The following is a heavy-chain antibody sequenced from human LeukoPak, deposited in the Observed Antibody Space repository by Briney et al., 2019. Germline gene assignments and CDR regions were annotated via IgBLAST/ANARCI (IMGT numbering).Heavy chain of an antibody. CDR3: ARWNWNDPVGALDY. Sequence: GGSLRLSCAASGFTFSSYSMNWVRQAPGKGLEWVSSISSSSSYIYYADSVKGRFTISRDNAKNSLYLQMNSLRAEDTAVYYCARWNWNDPVGALDYWGQGTLVTVSS. D-gene: IGHD1-1*01. CDR2: ISSSSSYI. J-gene: IGHJ4*02. V-gene: IGHV3-21*01. CDR1: GFTFSSYS.